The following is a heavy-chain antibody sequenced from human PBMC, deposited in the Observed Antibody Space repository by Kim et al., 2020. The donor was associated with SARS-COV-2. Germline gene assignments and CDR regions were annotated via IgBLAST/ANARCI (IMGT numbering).Heavy chain of an antibody. CDR1: GGTFSSYA. CDR2: IIPIFGTA. Sequence: SVKVSCKASGGTFSSYAISWVRQAPGQGLEGMGGIIPIFGTANYAQKFQGRVTITADESTSTAYMELSSPRSEDTAVYYCARVSGYDLRFNDYWGQGTLVTVSS. V-gene: IGHV1-69*13. J-gene: IGHJ4*02. D-gene: IGHD5-12*01. CDR3: ARVSGYDLRFNDY.